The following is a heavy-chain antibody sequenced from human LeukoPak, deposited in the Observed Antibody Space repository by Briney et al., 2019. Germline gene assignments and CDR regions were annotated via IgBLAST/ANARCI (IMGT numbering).Heavy chain of an antibody. V-gene: IGHV3-53*04. Sequence: GGSLRLSSAASGFTVSSNYMSWVRQAPGKGLEWVSVIYSGGSTYYADSVKGRFTISRHNSKNTLYLQMNSLRAEDTAVYYCARGYSSSPFDYWGQGTLVTVSS. CDR3: ARGYSSSPFDY. D-gene: IGHD6-13*01. CDR1: GFTVSSNY. J-gene: IGHJ4*02. CDR2: IYSGGST.